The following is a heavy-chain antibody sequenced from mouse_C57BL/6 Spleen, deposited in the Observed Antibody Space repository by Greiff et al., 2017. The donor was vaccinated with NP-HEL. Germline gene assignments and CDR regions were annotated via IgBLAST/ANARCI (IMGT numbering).Heavy chain of an antibody. CDR1: GYTFTSYW. V-gene: IGHV1-69*01. CDR2: LDPSDSYT. D-gene: IGHD1-1*01. CDR3: ARWETTVVARYFDV. Sequence: VQLQQPGAELVMPGASVKLSCKASGYTFTSYWMHWVKQRPGQGLEWIGELDPSDSYTNYNQKFKGKSTLTVDKSSSTAYMQLSSLTSEDSAVYYCARWETTVVARYFDVWGTGTTVTVSS. J-gene: IGHJ1*03.